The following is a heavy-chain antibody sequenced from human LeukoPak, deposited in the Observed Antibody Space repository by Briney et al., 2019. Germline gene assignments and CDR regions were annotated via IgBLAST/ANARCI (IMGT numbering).Heavy chain of an antibody. CDR3: ARGLPYYDFWSGYYEGDAFDI. D-gene: IGHD3-3*01. Sequence: GGSLRLSCAASGCTFSSYAMSWVRQAPGKGLEWVSAISGSGGSTYYADSVKGRFTISRDNAKNTLYLQMNSLRAEDTAVYYCARGLPYYDFWSGYYEGDAFDIWGQGTMVTVSS. J-gene: IGHJ3*02. CDR1: GCTFSSYA. V-gene: IGHV3-23*01. CDR2: ISGSGGST.